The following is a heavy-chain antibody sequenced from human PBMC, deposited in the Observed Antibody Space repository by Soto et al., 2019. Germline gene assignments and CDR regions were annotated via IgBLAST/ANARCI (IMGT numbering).Heavy chain of an antibody. CDR2: INPVNGDT. J-gene: IGHJ4*02. V-gene: IGHV1-3*01. CDR1: GYIFTNYP. D-gene: IGHD3-10*01. Sequence: QVLLVQSGAEVERPGASVKVSCKASGYIFTNYPIHWVRQAPGQRLEWMGWINPVNGDTGHSQKFQGRLTITRDTSATTAYMELSSLTSEDTAVYYCAKKYYFTSGNYHLDSWGQGTLVTVSS. CDR3: AKKYYFTSGNYHLDS.